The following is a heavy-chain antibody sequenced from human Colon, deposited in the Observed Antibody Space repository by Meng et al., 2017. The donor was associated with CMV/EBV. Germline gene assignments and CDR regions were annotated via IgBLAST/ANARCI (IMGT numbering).Heavy chain of an antibody. CDR3: AREPYSSFFDY. CDR2: IYYSGST. Sequence: SETLSLTCTVSGGSISNYYWSWIRQPPGKGLEWIGYIYYSGSTNYNPSLKSRVTISVDTSKNQFSLKLSSVTAADTAVYYCAREPYSSFFDYWGQGTLVTVSS. CDR1: GGSISNYY. J-gene: IGHJ4*02. D-gene: IGHD6-6*01. V-gene: IGHV4-59*01.